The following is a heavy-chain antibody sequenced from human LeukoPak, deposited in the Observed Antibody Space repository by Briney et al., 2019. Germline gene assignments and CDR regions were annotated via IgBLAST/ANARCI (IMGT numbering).Heavy chain of an antibody. D-gene: IGHD6-19*01. J-gene: IGHJ4*02. Sequence: ASVKDSCKASGYTYTSYGISWVRQAPGQGLEWMGWISDYNGNTTYAQKLQCGVTMTTDTSTSTAYMELRSLRSDDTAVYYCASVYRARDSGWYGDYFDYWGQGTLVTVSS. CDR2: ISDYNGNT. CDR3: ASVYRARDSGWYGDYFDY. V-gene: IGHV1-18*01. CDR1: GYTYTSYG.